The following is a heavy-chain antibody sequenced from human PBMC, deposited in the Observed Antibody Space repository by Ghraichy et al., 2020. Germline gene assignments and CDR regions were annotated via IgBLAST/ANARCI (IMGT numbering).Heavy chain of an antibody. D-gene: IGHD6-19*01. CDR3: AKFLHSGKYKRDFDAFDI. V-gene: IGHV3-23*01. CDR2: ISGRGDTT. CDR1: GFTFGVHA. Sequence: GGSLRLSCAVSGFTFGVHAMTWVRQAPGKGLEWVSSISGRGDTTYSADSVKGRFTMSRDNSPNTLFLQMNSLRAEDTALYYCAKFLHSGKYKRDFDAFDIWGQGIMVTVAS. J-gene: IGHJ3*02.